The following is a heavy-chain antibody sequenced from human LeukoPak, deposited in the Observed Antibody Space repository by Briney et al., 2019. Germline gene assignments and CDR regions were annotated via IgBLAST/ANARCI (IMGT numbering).Heavy chain of an antibody. CDR3: AKESTGGFYYYGMDV. CDR1: GFTFSSYA. CDR2: ISGSGGST. J-gene: IGHJ6*02. Sequence: GGSLRLSCAVSGFTFSSYAMSWVRQAPGKGLEWVSAISGSGGSTYYADSVKGRFSISRDNSKNTLYLQMNSLRAEDTAVYYCAKESTGGFYYYGMDVWGQGTTVTVSS. V-gene: IGHV3-23*01.